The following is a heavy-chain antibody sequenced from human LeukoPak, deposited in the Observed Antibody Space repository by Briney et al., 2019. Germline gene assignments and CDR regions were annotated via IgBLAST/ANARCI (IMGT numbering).Heavy chain of an antibody. D-gene: IGHD2-15*01. Sequence: PGGSLRLSCAASGFTFSSYAMSWVRQAPGKGLEWVSATSGSGGSTYYADSVKGRFTISRDNSKNTLYLQMNSLRAEDTAVYYCAKQVVVVAAAPPSFDYWGQGTLVTVSS. CDR2: TSGSGGST. J-gene: IGHJ4*02. CDR1: GFTFSSYA. V-gene: IGHV3-23*01. CDR3: AKQVVVVAAAPPSFDY.